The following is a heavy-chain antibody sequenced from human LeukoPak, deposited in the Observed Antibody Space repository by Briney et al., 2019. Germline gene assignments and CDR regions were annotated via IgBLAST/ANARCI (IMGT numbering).Heavy chain of an antibody. D-gene: IGHD1-26*01. V-gene: IGHV3-30*03. CDR3: TRDMGGTYFDY. CDR2: ISYDGSNK. Sequence: PGGSLRLSCAASGFTISNYDMHWVRQAPGKGLEWVALISYDGSNKYYADSVKGRFTISRDNSKNTLYLQVNSLRAEDTAVYYCTRDMGGTYFDYWGQGTLVTVSS. CDR1: GFTISNYD. J-gene: IGHJ4*02.